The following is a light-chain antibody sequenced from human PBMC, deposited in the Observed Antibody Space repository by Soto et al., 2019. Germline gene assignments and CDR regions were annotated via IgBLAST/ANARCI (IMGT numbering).Light chain of an antibody. V-gene: IGLV2-14*01. J-gene: IGLJ2*01. CDR3: SSYTSSSSLMV. CDR1: SSDVGGYNY. CDR2: DVS. Sequence: QSALTQPASVSGSPGQSITISCTGTSSDVGGYNYVSWYQQHPGKAPKLMIYDVSNRPSRVSNRFSGSKSGNTASLTISGLQAEDYADYYCSSYTSSSSLMVFGGGTKVTVL.